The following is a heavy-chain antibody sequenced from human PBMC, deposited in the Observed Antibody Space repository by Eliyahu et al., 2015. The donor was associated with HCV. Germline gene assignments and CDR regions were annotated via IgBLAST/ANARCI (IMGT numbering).Heavy chain of an antibody. CDR2: IYYSGST. D-gene: IGHD3-22*01. CDR3: ARVRSSAPTGYYYYGMDV. Sequence: QVQLQESGPGLVKPSETLSLTCTVSGGSISSYYWSWXRQPPGKGLEWIGYIYYSGSTNYNPSLKSRVTISVDTSKNQFSLKLSSVTAADTAVYYCARVRSSAPTGYYYYGMDVWGQGTTVTVSS. V-gene: IGHV4-59*01. J-gene: IGHJ6*02. CDR1: GGSISSYY.